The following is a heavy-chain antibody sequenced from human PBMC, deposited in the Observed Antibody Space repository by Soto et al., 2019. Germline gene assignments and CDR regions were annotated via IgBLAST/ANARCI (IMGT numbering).Heavy chain of an antibody. D-gene: IGHD2-2*01. J-gene: IGHJ4*02. Sequence: GGSLRLSCVGSGFTFSSYAMSWVRQAPGKGLEWVSAITGSGGTTYYADSFKGRFTISRDNSKNTLNLQMNSLRAEDTAVYYCAKPNLYCSSTSCYDFWGQGTLDTVSA. V-gene: IGHV3-23*01. CDR3: AKPNLYCSSTSCYDF. CDR1: GFTFSSYA. CDR2: ITGSGGTT.